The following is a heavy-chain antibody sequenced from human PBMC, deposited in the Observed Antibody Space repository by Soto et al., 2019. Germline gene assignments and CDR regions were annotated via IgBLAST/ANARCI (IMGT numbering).Heavy chain of an antibody. D-gene: IGHD6-19*01. Sequence: GGSLRVSCAASGFTFTNYLMSWVRQSPRKGLEWVAHIKQDGSERSYVDSVKGRFTISRDNTKNSLYLQMNSLRAEDTAVYYCARVGSSAWYRDYWGQGTLVTVS. J-gene: IGHJ4*02. V-gene: IGHV3-7*01. CDR2: IKQDGSER. CDR3: ARVGSSAWYRDY. CDR1: GFTFTNYL.